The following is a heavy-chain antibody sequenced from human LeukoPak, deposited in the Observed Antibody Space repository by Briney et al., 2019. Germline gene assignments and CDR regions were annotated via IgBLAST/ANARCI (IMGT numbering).Heavy chain of an antibody. CDR3: AKLNLTRSWYFDL. CDR2: IYYSGST. CDR1: GGSISSSSYY. Sequence: SETLSLTCTVSGGSISSSSYYWGWIRQPPGKGLEWIGSIYYSGSTYYNPSLKSRVTISVDTSKNQFSLKLSSVTAADTAVYYCAKLNLTRSWYFDLWGRGTLVTVSS. D-gene: IGHD1-1*01. V-gene: IGHV4-39*01. J-gene: IGHJ2*01.